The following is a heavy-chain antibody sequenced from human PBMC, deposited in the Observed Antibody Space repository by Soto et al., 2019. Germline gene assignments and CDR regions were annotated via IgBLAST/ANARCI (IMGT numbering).Heavy chain of an antibody. D-gene: IGHD2-21*02. J-gene: IGHJ3*02. CDR1: GYTFTSYA. CDR2: INAGNGNT. Sequence: ASVKFSFKASGYTFTSYAMHWLRQAPGQRLEWMGWINAGNGNTKYSQKFQGRVTITRDTSASTAYMELSSLRSEDTAVYYCAADNGEGDSDAFDIWGQGTMVTVSS. CDR3: AADNGEGDSDAFDI. V-gene: IGHV1-3*01.